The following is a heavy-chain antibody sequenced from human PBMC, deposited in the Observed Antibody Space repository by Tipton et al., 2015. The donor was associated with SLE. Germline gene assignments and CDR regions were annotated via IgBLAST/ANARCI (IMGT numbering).Heavy chain of an antibody. J-gene: IGHJ6*03. CDR3: ARDWCSSTSCYGYYYMDV. CDR1: GVSISSYV. CDR2: VNYIGST. Sequence: TLSLTCTVSGVSISSYVWSWIRQPPGTGLEWIGYVNYIGSTNYNPSLRSRVTISVDTSKNQFSLKLSSVTAADTAVYYCARDWCSSTSCYGYYYMDVWGKGTTVTVSS. V-gene: IGHV4-59*12. D-gene: IGHD2-2*01.